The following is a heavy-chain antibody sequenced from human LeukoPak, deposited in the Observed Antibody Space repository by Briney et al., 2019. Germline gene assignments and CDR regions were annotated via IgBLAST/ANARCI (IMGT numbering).Heavy chain of an antibody. J-gene: IGHJ4*02. V-gene: IGHV1-46*01. CDR2: INPSGGST. Sequence: ASVKVSCKASGYTFTSYYMRWVRQAPGQGLEWMGIINPSGGSTSYAQKFQGRVTMTRDMSTSTVYMELSSLRSEDTAVYYCARDLGYYDSSGHQSYYFDYWGQGTLVTVSS. CDR1: GYTFTSYY. CDR3: ARDLGYYDSSGHQSYYFDY. D-gene: IGHD3-22*01.